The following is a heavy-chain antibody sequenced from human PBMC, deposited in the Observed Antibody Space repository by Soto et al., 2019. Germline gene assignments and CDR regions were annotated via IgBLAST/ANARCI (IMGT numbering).Heavy chain of an antibody. CDR3: ARDRYYDSSGPGYYFDY. V-gene: IGHV1-69*13. Sequence: SVKVSCQASGGTFSSYAISWVRQAPGQGLEWMGGIIPIFGTANYAQKFQGRVTITADESTSTAYMELSSLRSEDTAVYYCARDRYYDSSGPGYYFDYWGQGTLVTVSS. CDR2: IIPIFGTA. D-gene: IGHD3-22*01. J-gene: IGHJ4*02. CDR1: GGTFSSYA.